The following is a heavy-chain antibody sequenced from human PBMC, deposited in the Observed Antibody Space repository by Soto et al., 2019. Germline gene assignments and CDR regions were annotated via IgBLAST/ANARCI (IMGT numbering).Heavy chain of an antibody. J-gene: IGHJ5*02. CDR2: INHSGST. D-gene: IGHD3-10*01. Sequence: SETLSLTCAVYGGSFSGYYWSWIRQPPGKGLEWIGEINHSGSTNYNPSLKSRVTISVDTSKNQFSLKLSSVTAADTAVYYCARRKLGDYYYGSGINWFDPWGQGTLVTVSS. V-gene: IGHV4-34*01. CDR1: GGSFSGYY. CDR3: ARRKLGDYYYGSGINWFDP.